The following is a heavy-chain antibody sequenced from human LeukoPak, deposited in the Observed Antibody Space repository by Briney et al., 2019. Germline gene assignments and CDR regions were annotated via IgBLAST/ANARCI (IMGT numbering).Heavy chain of an antibody. D-gene: IGHD3-3*01. Sequence: GGSLRLSCAASGFTFSSYAMHWVRQAPGKGLEWVAVISYDGSNKYYADSVKGRFTTSRDNSKNTLYLQMNSLRAEDTAVYYCAKDAQIFGVVIFDYWGQGTLVTVSS. J-gene: IGHJ4*02. CDR3: AKDAQIFGVVIFDY. CDR1: GFTFSSYA. CDR2: ISYDGSNK. V-gene: IGHV3-30-3*01.